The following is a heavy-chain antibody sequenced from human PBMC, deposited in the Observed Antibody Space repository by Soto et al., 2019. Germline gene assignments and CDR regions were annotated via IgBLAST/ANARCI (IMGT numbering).Heavy chain of an antibody. Sequence: TSETLSLTCTVSGGSISRYYWSWIRQPPGKGLEWIGYIYYSGSTNYNPSLKSRVTISADTSKNQFSLKLSSVTAADTAVYYCARLAEYCSGGTCYSRWFDPWGQGTLVTVSS. CDR3: ARLAEYCSGGTCYSRWFDP. CDR1: GGSISRYY. CDR2: IYYSGST. J-gene: IGHJ5*02. D-gene: IGHD2-15*01. V-gene: IGHV4-59*08.